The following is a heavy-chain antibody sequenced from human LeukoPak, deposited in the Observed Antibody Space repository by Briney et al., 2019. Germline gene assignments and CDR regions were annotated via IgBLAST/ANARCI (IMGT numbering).Heavy chain of an antibody. D-gene: IGHD6-19*01. J-gene: IGHJ5*02. Sequence: ASVKVSCKASGYTFTGYYMRWVRQAPGQGLEWMGWINPNSGGTNYAQKFQGRVTMTRDTSISTAYMELSRLRSDDTAVYYCARDQQWRLSNWFDPWGHGTLVTVSS. CDR3: ARDQQWRLSNWFDP. CDR2: INPNSGGT. V-gene: IGHV1-2*02. CDR1: GYTFTGYY.